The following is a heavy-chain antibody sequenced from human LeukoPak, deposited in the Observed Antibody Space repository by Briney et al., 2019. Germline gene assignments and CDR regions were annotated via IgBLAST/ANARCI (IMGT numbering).Heavy chain of an antibody. CDR1: GYTFTGYY. CDR3: ARAGYCSGGSCYPNFDY. CDR2: INPNSGGT. D-gene: IGHD2-15*01. V-gene: IGHV1-2*06. Sequence: ASVKVSCKDSGYTFTGYYMHWVRQAPGQGLEWMGRINPNSGGTNYAQKFQGRVTMTRDTSISTAYMELSRLRSDDTAVYYCARAGYCSGGSCYPNFDYWGQGTLVTVSS. J-gene: IGHJ4*02.